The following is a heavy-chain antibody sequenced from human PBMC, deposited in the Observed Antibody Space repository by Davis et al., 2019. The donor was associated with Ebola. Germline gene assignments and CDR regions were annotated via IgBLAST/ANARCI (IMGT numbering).Heavy chain of an antibody. J-gene: IGHJ4*02. V-gene: IGHV4-59*08. Sequence: MPSETLSLTCTVSGGSTSSYYWSWIRQPPGKGLEWIGYIYYSGSTNYNSSLKSRVTISVDTSKNQFSLKLSSVTAADTAVYYCARHVFYSDSSGYYFYFDYWGQGTLVTVSS. CDR2: IYYSGST. CDR3: ARHVFYSDSSGYYFYFDY. CDR1: GGSTSSYY. D-gene: IGHD3-22*01.